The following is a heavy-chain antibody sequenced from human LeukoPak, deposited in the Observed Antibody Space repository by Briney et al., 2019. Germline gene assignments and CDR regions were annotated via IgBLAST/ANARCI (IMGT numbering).Heavy chain of an antibody. V-gene: IGHV3-23*01. J-gene: IGHJ4*02. CDR2: ISGSGGST. D-gene: IGHD5-12*01. CDR1: GFTFSSYA. Sequence: GGSLRLSCAASGFTFSSYAMSWVRQAPGKGLEWVSVISGSGGSTYYADSVKGRFTISRDNSKNTLYLQMNSLRAEDTAVYYCAKGHHSGYIQGDYWGQGTLVTVSS. CDR3: AKGHHSGYIQGDY.